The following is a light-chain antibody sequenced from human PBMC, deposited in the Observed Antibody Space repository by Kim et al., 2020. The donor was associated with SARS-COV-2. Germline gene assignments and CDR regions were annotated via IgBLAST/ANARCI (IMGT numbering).Light chain of an antibody. CDR1: SSNIGAGYD. J-gene: IGLJ1*01. CDR2: GKT. Sequence: QSVLTQPPSVSGAPGQSVTISCTGTSSNIGAGYDVHWYQQLPGTAPKLLIYGKTNRPSGVPNRFSGSKSGTSVSLAISGLQAEDEADYYCQSYDRSLSGSVFGTGTKVTVL. V-gene: IGLV1-40*01. CDR3: QSYDRSLSGSV.